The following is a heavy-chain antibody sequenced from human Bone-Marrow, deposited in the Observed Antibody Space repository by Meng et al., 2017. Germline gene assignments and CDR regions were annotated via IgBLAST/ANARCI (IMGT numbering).Heavy chain of an antibody. J-gene: IGHJ4*02. V-gene: IGHV3-15*01. D-gene: IGHD3-3*01. Sequence: GESLKISCAASGFYFSNAWMSWVRQAPGKGLEWVGRIKSNTDGGTAEYAAPVTGRFTISRDDSKNTLYLQMNSLKTEDTAVYYCTTGLTYYDFWSGYYISDYWGQGTLVTVSS. CDR2: IKSNTDGGTA. CDR3: TTGLTYYDFWSGYYISDY. CDR1: GFYFSNAW.